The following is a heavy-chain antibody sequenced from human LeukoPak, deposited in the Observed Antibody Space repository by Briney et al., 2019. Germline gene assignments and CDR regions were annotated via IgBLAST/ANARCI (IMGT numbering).Heavy chain of an antibody. D-gene: IGHD3-22*01. J-gene: IGHJ4*02. V-gene: IGHV1-46*01. CDR3: ARDRYDTSGYPDY. Sequence: ASVKVSCKASGYTFTSYYIHWVRQAPGQGLEWVGIINPSGGSTNYAQKFQGRVTMTRDMSTNTVYMELSSLRSEDTAVYYCARDRYDTSGYPDYWGQGTLVTVSS. CDR2: INPSGGST. CDR1: GYTFTSYY.